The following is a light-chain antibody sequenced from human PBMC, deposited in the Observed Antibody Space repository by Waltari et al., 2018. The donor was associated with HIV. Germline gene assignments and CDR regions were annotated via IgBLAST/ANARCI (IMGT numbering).Light chain of an antibody. Sequence: QSALTQPPSASGSPGQSVTISCTGSSSDVGGYNYVSWYQQHPGKAPKLMIYEVTKRPSGVPGRFSGSKSGNTASLTVSGLQAEDEADYYCSSYAGSTYVFGTGTKVTVL. CDR2: EVT. J-gene: IGLJ1*01. CDR3: SSYAGSTYV. CDR1: SSDVGGYNY. V-gene: IGLV2-8*01.